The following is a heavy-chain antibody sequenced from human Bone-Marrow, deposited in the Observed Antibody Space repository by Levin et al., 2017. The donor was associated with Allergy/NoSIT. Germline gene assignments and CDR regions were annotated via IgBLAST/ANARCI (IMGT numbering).Heavy chain of an antibody. CDR3: ARGGYDFWSGYQRDYFDY. CDR1: GYTFTGYY. V-gene: IGHV1-2*06. D-gene: IGHD3-3*01. J-gene: IGHJ4*02. Sequence: TGESLKISCKASGYTFTGYYMHWVRQAPGQGLEWMGRINPNSGGTNYAQKFQGRVTMTRDTSISTAYMELSRLRSDDTAVYYCARGGYDFWSGYQRDYFDYWGQGTLVTVSS. CDR2: INPNSGGT.